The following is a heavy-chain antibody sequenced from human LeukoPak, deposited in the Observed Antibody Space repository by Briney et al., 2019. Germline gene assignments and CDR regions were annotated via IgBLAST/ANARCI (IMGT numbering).Heavy chain of an antibody. J-gene: IGHJ4*02. CDR1: GFTFSNAW. V-gene: IGHV3-15*01. Sequence: GGSLRLSCAASGFTFSNAWMSWVRQAPGKGLEWVGRICSKTDHGTTDYAAPVKGRFTISRDDSKNTLYLQMNSLKTEDTAVYYCTTDPPWGYRNYYDSSGYYYVGDDYWGQGTLVTVSS. CDR2: ICSKTDHGTT. CDR3: TTDPPWGYRNYYDSSGYYYVGDDY. D-gene: IGHD3-22*01.